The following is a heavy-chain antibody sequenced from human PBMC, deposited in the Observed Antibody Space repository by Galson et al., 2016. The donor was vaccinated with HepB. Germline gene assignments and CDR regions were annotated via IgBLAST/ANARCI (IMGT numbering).Heavy chain of an antibody. CDR3: AREASYVNVLDH. CDR2: ISYDGTKI. J-gene: IGHJ4*02. Sequence: SLRLSCAASGFPFSGYPIHWVRQAPGKGLDWVASISYDGTKINYADSVKGRFTISRDSSKNTVSLQMNSLRVDDTAVFYCAREASYVNVLDHWGQGTLVTVSS. CDR1: GFPFSGYP. D-gene: IGHD5-18*01. V-gene: IGHV3-30*04.